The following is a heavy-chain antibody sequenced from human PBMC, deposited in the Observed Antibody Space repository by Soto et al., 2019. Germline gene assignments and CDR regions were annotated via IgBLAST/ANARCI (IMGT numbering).Heavy chain of an antibody. Sequence: GASVKVSCKASGYTFDRYCISWVRQAPGQGLEWMGWISTYNGNTNYAQKLKGRVTMTTDTFTSTAYMELRSLTSDDTAVYYCAREGYCSSGSCALYSHEYFGMDVWGQGTTVTVSS. CDR1: GYTFDRYC. CDR2: ISTYNGNT. V-gene: IGHV1-18*01. D-gene: IGHD2-15*01. J-gene: IGHJ6*02. CDR3: AREGYCSSGSCALYSHEYFGMDV.